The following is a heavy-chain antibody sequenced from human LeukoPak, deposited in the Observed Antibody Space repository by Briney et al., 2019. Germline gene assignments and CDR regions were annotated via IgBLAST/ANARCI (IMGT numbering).Heavy chain of an antibody. J-gene: IGHJ4*02. CDR2: ISAYKGNT. V-gene: IGHV1-18*01. D-gene: IGHD1-26*01. Sequence: ASVKVSCKASGYTFTTYDISWVRQAPGQGLEWMGWISAYKGNTNYAQKFQGRVTMTTNTSTSTAYMELRSLRSDDTAVCYCARGIVGAYFDYWGQGTLVTVSS. CDR3: ARGIVGAYFDY. CDR1: GYTFTTYD.